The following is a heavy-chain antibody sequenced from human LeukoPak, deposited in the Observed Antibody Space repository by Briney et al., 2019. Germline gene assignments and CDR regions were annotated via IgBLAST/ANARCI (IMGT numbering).Heavy chain of an antibody. CDR1: GFTFSSYA. J-gene: IGHJ4*02. D-gene: IGHD3-22*01. Sequence: PEGSLRLSCAASGFTFSSYAMHWVRQAPGKGLEWVAVISYDGSNKYYADSVKGRFTISRDNSKNTLYLQMNSLRAEDTAVYYCAREHYYDSSGYYLGYFDYWGQGTLVTVSS. CDR3: AREHYYDSSGYYLGYFDY. V-gene: IGHV3-30-3*01. CDR2: ISYDGSNK.